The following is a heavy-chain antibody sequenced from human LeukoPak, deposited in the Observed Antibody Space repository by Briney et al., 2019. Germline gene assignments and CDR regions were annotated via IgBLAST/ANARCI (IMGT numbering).Heavy chain of an antibody. Sequence: SETLSLTCTVSGYSISSGYYWGWLRQPPGKGLEWIASFYHSGSTYYNPSLKSRVTISVDTSKNQFSLKLSSVTAADTAVYYCARVEIGRRQPNNWFDPWGQGTLVTVCS. CDR1: GYSISSGYY. CDR3: ARVEIGRRQPNNWFDP. J-gene: IGHJ5*02. V-gene: IGHV4-38-2*02. CDR2: FYHSGST. D-gene: IGHD1-1*01.